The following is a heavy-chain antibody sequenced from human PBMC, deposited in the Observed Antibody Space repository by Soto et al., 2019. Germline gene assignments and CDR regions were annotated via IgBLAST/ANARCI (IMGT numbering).Heavy chain of an antibody. Sequence: KTSETLSLTCAVYGGSFSGYYWSWIRQPPGKGLEWIGEINHSGSTNYNPSLKSRVTISVDTSKNQFSLKLSSVTAADTAVYYCARGRTPYYYYYYMDVWGKGTTVTVSS. CDR1: GGSFSGYY. CDR3: ARGRTPYYYYYYMDV. CDR2: INHSGST. J-gene: IGHJ6*03. V-gene: IGHV4-34*01.